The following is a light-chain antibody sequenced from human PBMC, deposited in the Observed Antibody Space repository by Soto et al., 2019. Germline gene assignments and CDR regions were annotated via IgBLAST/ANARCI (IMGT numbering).Light chain of an antibody. CDR2: EVF. CDR3: SSSSIDTLSI. Sequence: QSALTQPASVSGSPGQSITISCTGSSSDIGRYNYVSWYQQHPGRAPKLMIYEVFYRPSGVSNRFSGSKSGNTASLTISELQADDEADYYCSSSSIDTLSIFGTGTKVTVL. CDR1: SSDIGRYNY. V-gene: IGLV2-14*01. J-gene: IGLJ1*01.